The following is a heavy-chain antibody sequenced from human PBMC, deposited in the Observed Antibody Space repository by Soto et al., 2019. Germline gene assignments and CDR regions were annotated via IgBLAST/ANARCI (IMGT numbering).Heavy chain of an antibody. CDR3: VRDPYLPAAGRLSSLHY. V-gene: IGHV3-33*01. Sequence: QVQLVESGGGVVQPGRSLRLSCAASGFSFSSYAMHCVRQAPGKGLEWVAVIWYDGVNKYYADSVKGRFTISRDNSNNTLYVQMNSMKAEDTAVYYCVRDPYLPAAGRLSSLHYWGPGTLGTVSS. CDR2: IWYDGVNK. CDR1: GFSFSSYA. D-gene: IGHD2-2*01. J-gene: IGHJ4*02.